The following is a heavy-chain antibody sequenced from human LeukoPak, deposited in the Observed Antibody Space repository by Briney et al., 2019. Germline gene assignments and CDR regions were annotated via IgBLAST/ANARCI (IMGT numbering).Heavy chain of an antibody. Sequence: ASVKVSCKASGYPFKSYGITWVRQAPGQGLEWMGWINPNSGGTNSAQPFQGRVTMTRDASISTAYMELSRLRSDDTAVYYCARAYDYRAYGMDVWGQGTTVTVSS. V-gene: IGHV1-2*02. CDR2: INPNSGGT. D-gene: IGHD5-12*01. J-gene: IGHJ6*02. CDR1: GYPFKSYG. CDR3: ARAYDYRAYGMDV.